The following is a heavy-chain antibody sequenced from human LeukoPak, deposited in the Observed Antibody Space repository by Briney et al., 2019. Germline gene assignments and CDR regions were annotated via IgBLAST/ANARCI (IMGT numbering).Heavy chain of an antibody. J-gene: IGHJ4*02. CDR3: ATNDRHYCSGFGGY. CDR1: GFTFSSYA. Sequence: GGSLRLSCAASGFTFSSYAMSWVRQAPGKGLEWVSAISGSGGSTYYADSVKGRFTISRDNSKNTLYLQMNSLRAEDTAVYYCATNDRHYCSGFGGYWGQGTLVTVSS. CDR2: ISGSGGST. V-gene: IGHV3-23*01. D-gene: IGHD3-16*01.